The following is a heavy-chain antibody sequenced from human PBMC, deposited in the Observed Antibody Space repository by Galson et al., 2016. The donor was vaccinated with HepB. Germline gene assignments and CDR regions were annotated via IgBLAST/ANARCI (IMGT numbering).Heavy chain of an antibody. CDR2: IYPDDSDA. D-gene: IGHD2-21*02. J-gene: IGHJ2*01. CDR3: ARLSTYCGADCQGGRHRYFDL. CDR1: GYSFTTEW. Sequence: QSGAEVKKPGESLKISCQGSGYSFTTEWIAWVRQMPGKGLEWMGIIYPDDSDARYSPSFLGQVTLSADKSISTAYLQWNSLKAPDTAMYYCARLSTYCGADCQGGRHRYFDLWGRGTLVTVSP. V-gene: IGHV5-51*01.